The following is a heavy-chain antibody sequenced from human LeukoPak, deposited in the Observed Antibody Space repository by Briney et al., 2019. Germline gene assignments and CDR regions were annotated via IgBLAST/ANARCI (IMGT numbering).Heavy chain of an antibody. D-gene: IGHD4-17*01. CDR3: AKARDDYGDYYFDY. CDR2: ISGSGGST. V-gene: IGHV3-23*01. CDR1: GFTFGDYA. J-gene: IGHJ4*02. Sequence: PGGSLRLSCAASGFTFGDYAMSWVRQAPGKGLEWVSAISGSGGSTYYADSVKGRFTISRDNSKNTLYLQMNSLRAEDTAVYYCAKARDDYGDYYFDYWGQGTLVTVSS.